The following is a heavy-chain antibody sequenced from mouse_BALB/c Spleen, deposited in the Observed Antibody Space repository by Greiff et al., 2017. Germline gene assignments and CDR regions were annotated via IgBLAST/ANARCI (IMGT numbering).Heavy chain of an antibody. D-gene: IGHD2-1*01. J-gene: IGHJ4*01. CDR3: ARCPIYYGNYEGAMDY. V-gene: IGHV1-4*01. CDR2: INPSSGYT. Sequence: VQLQESGAELARPGASVKMSCKASGYTFTSYTMHWVKQRPGQGLEWIGYINPSSGYTNYNQKFKDKATLTADKSSSTAYMQLSSLTSEDSAVYYCARCPIYYGNYEGAMDYWGQGTSVTVSS. CDR1: GYTFTSYT.